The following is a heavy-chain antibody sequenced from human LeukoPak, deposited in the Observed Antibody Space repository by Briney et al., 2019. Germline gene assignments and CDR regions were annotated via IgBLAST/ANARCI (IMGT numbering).Heavy chain of an antibody. J-gene: IGHJ6*02. D-gene: IGHD3-16*01. CDR3: ATYTHWVAGDV. CDR2: MNQGGSEK. V-gene: IGHV3-7*01. Sequence: GGSPRLSCAASGFTFSDSWMSWVRQAPGKGLEWVANMNQGGSEKDYVDSVKGRFTISRDNARNSLYLQMGSLRAEDTAVYYCATYTHWVAGDVWGQGTTVTVSS. CDR1: GFTFSDSW.